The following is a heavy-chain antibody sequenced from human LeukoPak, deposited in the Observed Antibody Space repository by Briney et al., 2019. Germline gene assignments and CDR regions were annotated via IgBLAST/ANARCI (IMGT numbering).Heavy chain of an antibody. D-gene: IGHD6-13*01. Sequence: SVKVSCKTSGGAFSTYAISWVRQAPGQGLEWMGGIIPIFGTTNYAQKFQGRVTITADKSTTTVYMELNSLRSEDTAIYYCARRGGSWYGPLDYWGQGTQVTVSS. J-gene: IGHJ4*02. CDR2: IIPIFGTT. V-gene: IGHV1-69*06. CDR3: ARRGGSWYGPLDY. CDR1: GGAFSTYA.